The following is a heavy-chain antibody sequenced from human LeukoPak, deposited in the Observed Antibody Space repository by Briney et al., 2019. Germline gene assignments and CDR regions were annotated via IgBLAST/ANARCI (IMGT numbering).Heavy chain of an antibody. Sequence: GGSVRLFCAASGFPFSSYAMHWVRQAPGKGLEYVSAISSNGGSTYYAHSVKGRFTISRDNSKNTLYLQMGSLRAEDMAVYYFPGQRGLYDDWGRGGLVVVSS. CDR3: PGQRGLYDD. CDR1: GFPFSSYA. J-gene: IGHJ4*02. CDR2: ISSNGGST. V-gene: IGHV3-64*01. D-gene: IGHD2-2*02.